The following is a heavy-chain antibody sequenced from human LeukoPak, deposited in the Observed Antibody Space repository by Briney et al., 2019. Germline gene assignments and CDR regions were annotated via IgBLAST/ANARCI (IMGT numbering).Heavy chain of an antibody. Sequence: PGGSLRLSCAASGFTFSSYSMNWVRQAPGKGLEWVSSISSSSSYIKYADSVKGRFTISRDNSKNTLYLQMNSLRAEDTAVYYCARRAGAYSHPYDYWGQGTLVTVSS. D-gene: IGHD4/OR15-4a*01. J-gene: IGHJ4*02. CDR1: GFTFSSYS. CDR2: ISSSSSYI. CDR3: ARRAGAYSHPYDY. V-gene: IGHV3-21*04.